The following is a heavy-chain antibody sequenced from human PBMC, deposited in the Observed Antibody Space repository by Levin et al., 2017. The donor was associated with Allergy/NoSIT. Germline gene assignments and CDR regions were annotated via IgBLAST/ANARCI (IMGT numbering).Heavy chain of an antibody. V-gene: IGHV3-23*01. CDR2: ISGTTT. CDR3: AGGIFGNGWSD. D-gene: IGHD6-19*01. CDR1: GLTFSRYG. J-gene: IGHJ4*02. Sequence: PGGSLRLSCAASGLTFSRYGMNWVRQAPGKGLEWVSGISGTTTDYVDPVKGRFTISRDNSKNTLYLQMNSLRAEDSAVYYCAGGIFGNGWSDWGQGTLVTVSS.